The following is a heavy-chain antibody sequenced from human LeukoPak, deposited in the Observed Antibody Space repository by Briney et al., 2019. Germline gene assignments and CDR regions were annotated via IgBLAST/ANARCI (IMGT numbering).Heavy chain of an antibody. D-gene: IGHD6-13*01. V-gene: IGHV4-39*01. CDR1: GGSITSSIYY. J-gene: IGHJ5*02. CDR2: IYHSGST. CDR3: ASRRRWWFDP. Sequence: SETLSLTCTVSGGSITSSIYYWGWIRQPPGKGLEWIGSIYHSGSTYYNPSLKSRVTISVDTSKNQFSLRLSSVTAADTAVYYCASRRRWWFDPWGQGTLVTVSS.